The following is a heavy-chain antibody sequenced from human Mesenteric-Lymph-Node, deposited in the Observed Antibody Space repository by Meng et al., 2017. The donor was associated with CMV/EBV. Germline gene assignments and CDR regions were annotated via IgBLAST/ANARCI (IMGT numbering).Heavy chain of an antibody. CDR3: ARSGNRGFSGYDPLGGHYYHYGMDV. CDR2: ISVYNGNT. D-gene: IGHD5-12*01. J-gene: IGHJ6*02. Sequence: ASVEVSCKASGYSFITHGICWVRQAPGQGLEWMGWISVYNGNTNYAQKFQGRVTMTTDTSTSTAYMEVRSLRSDDTAVYYCARSGNRGFSGYDPLGGHYYHYGMDVWGQGTTVTVSS. V-gene: IGHV1-18*01. CDR1: GYSFITHG.